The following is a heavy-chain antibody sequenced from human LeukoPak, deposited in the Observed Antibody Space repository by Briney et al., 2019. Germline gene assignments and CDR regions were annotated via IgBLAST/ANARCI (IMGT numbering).Heavy chain of an antibody. V-gene: IGHV3-30*02. Sequence: GGSLRLSCAASGFTFSSYGMHWVRQAPGKGLEWVAFIRYDGSNKYYADSVKGRFTISRDNSKNTLYLQMNSLRAEDTAVYYCAKDAYSGYDGLVDYWGQGTLVTVSS. CDR3: AKDAYSGYDGLVDY. CDR1: GFTFSSYG. D-gene: IGHD5-12*01. J-gene: IGHJ4*02. CDR2: IRYDGSNK.